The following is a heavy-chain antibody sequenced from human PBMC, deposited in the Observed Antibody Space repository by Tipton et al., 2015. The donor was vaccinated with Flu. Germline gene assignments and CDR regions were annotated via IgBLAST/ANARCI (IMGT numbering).Heavy chain of an antibody. CDR1: GDSINSDYF. D-gene: IGHD7-27*01. CDR3: ARDRGNWGSVWFDP. Sequence: LRLSCTVSGDSINSDYFWGWIRQPPGKGLEWIAAIHRFGSTNYNPSLKSRVTISVDTSKNQFSLKLSSVTAADTAIYYCARDRGNWGSVWFDPWGQGTLVTVSS. J-gene: IGHJ5*02. V-gene: IGHV4-38-2*02. CDR2: IHRFGST.